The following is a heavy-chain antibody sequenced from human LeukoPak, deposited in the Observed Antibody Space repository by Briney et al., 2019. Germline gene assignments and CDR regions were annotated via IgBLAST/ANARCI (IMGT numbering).Heavy chain of an antibody. J-gene: IGHJ5*02. Sequence: ASVKVSCKASGYTFTGYYIHWLRQAPGQGLEWMGRINPNSGGTNYAQKFQGRVTMTRDTYISPDYMELRRMKSDDTAVYYCARVGVXLWFXPXXQGTXVTV. CDR3: ARVGVXLWFXP. CDR1: GYTFTGYY. V-gene: IGHV1-2*06. D-gene: IGHD5-12*01. CDR2: INPNSGGT.